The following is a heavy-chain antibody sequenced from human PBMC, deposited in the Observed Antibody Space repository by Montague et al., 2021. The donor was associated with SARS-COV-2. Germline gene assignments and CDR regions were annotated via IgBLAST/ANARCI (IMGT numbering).Heavy chain of an antibody. J-gene: IGHJ6*02. CDR1: GFTFSSYS. Sequence: SLRLSCAASGFTFSSYSMNWVRQAPGKELEWVSSISSSSSYIYYADSVKGRFTISRDNAKNSLYLQMNSLRAEDTAVYYCARGYDFWSGGYYYYYGMDVWGQGTTVTVSS. CDR3: ARGYDFWSGGYYYYYGMDV. CDR2: ISSSSSYI. D-gene: IGHD3-3*01. V-gene: IGHV3-21*01.